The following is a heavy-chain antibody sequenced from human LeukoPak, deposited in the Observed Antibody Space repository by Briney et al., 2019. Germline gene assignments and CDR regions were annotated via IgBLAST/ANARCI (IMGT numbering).Heavy chain of an antibody. V-gene: IGHV3-23*01. J-gene: IGHJ1*01. CDR1: GFTFSCHA. CDR2: ISGGGDNT. D-gene: IGHD3-3*01. CDR3: AKLTYYDFWSGYQYFQH. Sequence: GGSLRLSCAASGFTFSCHAMSWVRQAPGKGLEWVSAISGGGDNTYYADSVKGRFTISRDNSKNTLYLQMNSLRAEDTALYYCAKLTYYDFWSGYQYFQHWGQGTLVTVSS.